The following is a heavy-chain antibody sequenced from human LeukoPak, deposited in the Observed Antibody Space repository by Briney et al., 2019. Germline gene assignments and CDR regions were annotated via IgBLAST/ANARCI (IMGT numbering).Heavy chain of an antibody. D-gene: IGHD2-15*01. Sequence: SETLSLTCTVSGGSISSGSYYRSWIRQPAGKGLEWIGRIYTSGSINYNPSLGSRVTISIDTSKNQFSLKLTSVTAADTAVYYCARALGYCSGGSCYQPDYWGQGILVTVSS. J-gene: IGHJ4*02. CDR3: ARALGYCSGGSCYQPDY. CDR2: IYTSGSI. V-gene: IGHV4-61*02. CDR1: GGSISSGSYY.